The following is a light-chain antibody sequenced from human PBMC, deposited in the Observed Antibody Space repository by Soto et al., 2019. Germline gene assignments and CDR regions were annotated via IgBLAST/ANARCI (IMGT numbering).Light chain of an antibody. CDR2: DAS. J-gene: IGKJ4*01. CDR1: QSVSSF. CDR3: QQLERYPST. Sequence: EIQMNQSPSTLSASLGDRVPIPFRASQSVSSFLAWYQQKPGKAPKVLIYDASTLENGVPSRFSGSGSGTDFTLTISSLQPEDFATYYCQQLERYPSTFGGGTKVDIK. V-gene: IGKV1-5*01.